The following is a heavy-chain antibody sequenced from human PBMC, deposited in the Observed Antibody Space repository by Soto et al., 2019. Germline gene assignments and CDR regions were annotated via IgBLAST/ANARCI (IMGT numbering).Heavy chain of an antibody. CDR3: ARGRYGDY. J-gene: IGHJ4*02. D-gene: IGHD1-1*01. V-gene: IGHV1-18*01. Sequence: QIHLVQSGAEVKKPGASVKVSCKGSGYGFTTYGITWVRQAPGQGLEWMAWISAHNGNTNYAQKIQGRVTVTRDTSPSTAYMELRSLRSADTAVYYCARGRYGDYWGQGALVTVSS. CDR1: GYGFTTYG. CDR2: ISAHNGNT.